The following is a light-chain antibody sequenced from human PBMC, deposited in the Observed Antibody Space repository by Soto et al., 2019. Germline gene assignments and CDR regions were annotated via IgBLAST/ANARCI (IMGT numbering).Light chain of an antibody. J-gene: IGKJ1*01. V-gene: IGKV1-5*01. CDR2: DAS. CDR1: QSVSNY. Sequence: DIQMTQSPSTLSASVGDRVTITCRASQSVSNYLAWYQQKPGKAPKLLIDDASSLESGVPSRFSGSGSGTDFTLSISSLQPDDFGTYYCQQYNSYSWTFGQGTKVEI. CDR3: QQYNSYSWT.